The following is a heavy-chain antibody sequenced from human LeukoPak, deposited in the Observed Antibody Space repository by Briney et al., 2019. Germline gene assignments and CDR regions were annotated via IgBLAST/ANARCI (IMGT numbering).Heavy chain of an antibody. D-gene: IGHD5-24*01. CDR2: INPEGSEK. Sequence: GGSLRLSCAVSGLTFSSSWMDWVRQAPGKGLEWVASINPEGSEKYSADSVKGRFTISRDNAKNSLYLQMDSLRVEDTAFYYCARGAGYNYPYYFDYWGQGTLVTVSS. CDR3: ARGAGYNYPYYFDY. J-gene: IGHJ4*02. V-gene: IGHV3-7*01. CDR1: GLTFSSSW.